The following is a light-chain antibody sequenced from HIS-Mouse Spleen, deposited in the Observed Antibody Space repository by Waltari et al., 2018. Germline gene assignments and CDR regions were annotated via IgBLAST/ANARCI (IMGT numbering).Light chain of an antibody. Sequence: SYELTQPPSVSVSPGQTARITCSGDALPKKYAYWYQQKSGQAPVLVIYEDSKRPSGITGRFSGSSSGTMATLTISGAQVEDEADYYCYSTYSSGNHRVFGGGTKLTVL. CDR2: EDS. V-gene: IGLV3-10*01. J-gene: IGLJ2*01. CDR1: ALPKKY. CDR3: YSTYSSGNHRV.